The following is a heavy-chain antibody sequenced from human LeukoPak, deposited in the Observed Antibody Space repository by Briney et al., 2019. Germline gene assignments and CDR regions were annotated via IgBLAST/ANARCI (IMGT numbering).Heavy chain of an antibody. CDR1: GYTFTGYY. D-gene: IGHD3-10*01. CDR3: ARYYYGSGSYFDY. Sequence: ASVKVSCKASGYTFTGYYMHWVRQAPGQGLEWMGWINPNSGGTNYAQKFQGRVTMTRDMSISTAYMELSRLRSDDTAVYYCARYYYGSGSYFDYWGQGTLVTVSS. J-gene: IGHJ4*02. CDR2: INPNSGGT. V-gene: IGHV1-2*02.